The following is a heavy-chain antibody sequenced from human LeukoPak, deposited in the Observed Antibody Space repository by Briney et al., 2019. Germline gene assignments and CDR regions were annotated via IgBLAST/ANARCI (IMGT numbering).Heavy chain of an antibody. V-gene: IGHV3-74*01. J-gene: IGHJ5*02. Sequence: PGGSLRLSCAASGFTFSSYGMHWARQAPGKGLVWVSRINSDGINTSYADSVKGRFTISRDNAKNTLNLQMNSLRAEDTAVYYCARDLGQYYDTSDNWFDPWGQGTLVTVSS. CDR2: INSDGINT. D-gene: IGHD3-22*01. CDR1: GFTFSSYG. CDR3: ARDLGQYYDTSDNWFDP.